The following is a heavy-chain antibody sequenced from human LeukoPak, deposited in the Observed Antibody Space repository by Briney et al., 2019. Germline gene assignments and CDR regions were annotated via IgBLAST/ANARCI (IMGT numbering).Heavy chain of an antibody. CDR2: ISSSSSYI. D-gene: IGHD2-15*01. CDR3: ARDLEYCSGGSCYDWFDP. J-gene: IGHJ5*02. Sequence: GGSLRLSCAASGFTFSSYSMNWVRQAPGKGLEWVSSISSSSSYIYYADSVKGRFTISRDNAKNSLYLQMNSPRAEDTAVYYCARDLEYCSGGSCYDWFDPWGQGTLVTVSS. CDR1: GFTFSSYS. V-gene: IGHV3-21*01.